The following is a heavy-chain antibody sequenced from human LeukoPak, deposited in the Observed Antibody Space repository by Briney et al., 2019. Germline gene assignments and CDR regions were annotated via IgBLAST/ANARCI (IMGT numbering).Heavy chain of an antibody. D-gene: IGHD3-3*01. V-gene: IGHV1-18*01. J-gene: IGHJ4*02. CDR1: GYTSTNHD. CDR3: ARGFYQHFDY. Sequence: ASVRVSCKASGYTSTNHDISWVRQAPGQGLEWMGWISTYNGNTNYAQKLQGRVTMTADTSTTTAYMELRSLSSDDTAVYYCARGFYQHFDYWGQGTLVTVSS. CDR2: ISTYNGNT.